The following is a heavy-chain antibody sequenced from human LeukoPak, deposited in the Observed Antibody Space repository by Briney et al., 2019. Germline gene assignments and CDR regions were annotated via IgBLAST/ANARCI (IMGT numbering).Heavy chain of an antibody. CDR1: GFTVSSNY. D-gene: IGHD3-9*01. V-gene: IGHV3-53*01. J-gene: IGHJ4*02. CDR2: IYSGGST. CDR3: AREGSDILTGYSFRYFDY. Sequence: PGGSLRLSCAASGFTVSSNYMSWVRQAPGKGLEWVPVIYSGGSTYYADSVKGRFTISRDNSKNTLYLQMNSLRAEDTAVYYCAREGSDILTGYSFRYFDYWGQGTLVTVSS.